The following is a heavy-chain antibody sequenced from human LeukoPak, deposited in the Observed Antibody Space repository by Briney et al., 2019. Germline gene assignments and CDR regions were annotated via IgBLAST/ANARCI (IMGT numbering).Heavy chain of an antibody. CDR2: IYYSETT. CDR3: VRGVNFCPTSHCRGDYFGS. CDR1: GGSISNSSYF. Sequence: SETLSLTCSVSGGSISNSSYFWGWLRQSPGKGLEWIGSIYYSETTYYNPSLKSRVTISVITSRNQLSLRLTSVPAADTAVYFCVRGVNFCPTSHCRGDYFGSWGQGSLVSVSS. D-gene: IGHD3-3*01. J-gene: IGHJ4*02. V-gene: IGHV4-39*01.